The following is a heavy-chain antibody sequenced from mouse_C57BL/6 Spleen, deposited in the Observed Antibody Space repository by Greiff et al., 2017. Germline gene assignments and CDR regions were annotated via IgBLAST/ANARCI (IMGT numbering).Heavy chain of an antibody. CDR1: GYTFTSYW. J-gene: IGHJ3*01. Sequence: QVQLQQPGAELVRPGSSVKLSCKASGYTFTSYWMHWVKQRPIQGLEWIGNIDSSDSETHYNQKFKDKATLTVDKSSSTAYMQLSSLTSEDSAVYCCARVYYSNYSFAYWGQGTLVTVSA. CDR3: ARVYYSNYSFAY. V-gene: IGHV1-52*01. CDR2: IDSSDSET. D-gene: IGHD2-5*01.